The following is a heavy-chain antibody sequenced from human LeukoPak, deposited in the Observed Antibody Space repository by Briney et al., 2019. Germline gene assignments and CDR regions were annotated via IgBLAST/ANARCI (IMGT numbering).Heavy chain of an antibody. V-gene: IGHV4-61*02. CDR3: ARELFGYSGYYFDY. CDR2: IYTSGST. CDR1: GGSISSGSYY. J-gene: IGHJ4*02. Sequence: SETLSLTCTVSGGSISSGSYYWSWFRQPAEKGLEWIGRIYTSGSTYYNPSLKSRVTISVHTSKNQFSLKLRSVTAADTAVYYCARELFGYSGYYFDYWGQGTLVTVSS. D-gene: IGHD5-12*01.